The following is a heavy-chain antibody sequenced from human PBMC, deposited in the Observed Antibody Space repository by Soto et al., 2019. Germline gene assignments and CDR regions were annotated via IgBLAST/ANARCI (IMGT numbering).Heavy chain of an antibody. CDR2: ISYDGSNK. CDR3: AKDLAGGNWFDP. D-gene: IGHD3-10*01. V-gene: IGHV3-30*18. CDR1: GFTFSSYG. Sequence: AGSLRLSCAASGFTFSSYGMHWVRQAPGKGLEWLAAISYDGSNKYYADSVKGRFTISRDNSKNTLYLQMNSLRAEDTAVYYCAKDLAGGNWFDPWGQGTLVTVSS. J-gene: IGHJ5*02.